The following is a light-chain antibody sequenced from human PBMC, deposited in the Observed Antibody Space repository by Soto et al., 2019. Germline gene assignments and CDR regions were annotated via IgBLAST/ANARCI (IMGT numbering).Light chain of an antibody. CDR3: QQSFVTPLT. CDR1: QSISPY. J-gene: IGKJ5*01. CDR2: ATS. Sequence: IRMALTTSSVCGAGGDSGSITCRASQSISPYLNWYQQKPGKAPKGLIYATSTLQSGVPSRFSGSGCGTLFTLTISGLKPEDFATYSWQQSFVTPLTFGQGTRLEIK. V-gene: IGKV1-39*01.